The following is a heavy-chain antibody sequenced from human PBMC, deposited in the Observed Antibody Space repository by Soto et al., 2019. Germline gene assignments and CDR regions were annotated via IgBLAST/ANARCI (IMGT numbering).Heavy chain of an antibody. J-gene: IGHJ6*02. D-gene: IGHD4-17*01. Sequence: ASVKVSCKASGGTFSSYAISWVRQAPGQGLEWMGGIIPIFGTANYARKFQGRVTITADESTSTAYMELSSLRSEDTAVYYCARDYGGNPGYYGMDVWGQGTTVTVS. CDR1: GGTFSSYA. CDR3: ARDYGGNPGYYGMDV. V-gene: IGHV1-69*13. CDR2: IIPIFGTA.